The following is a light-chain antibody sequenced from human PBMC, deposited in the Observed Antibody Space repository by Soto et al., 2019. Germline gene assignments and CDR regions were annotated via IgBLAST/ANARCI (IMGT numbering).Light chain of an antibody. Sequence: DIQMTQSPSSLSASVGDTVTITCRASQTIRYSLNWYQQKPGKAPKVLIYDASTLQSGVPPRFSGSGSGTDLALTITSLQPEDFATYYCHQSAGSLTWTFGQGTRVEAK. CDR3: HQSAGSLTWT. CDR1: QTIRYS. CDR2: DAS. J-gene: IGKJ1*01. V-gene: IGKV1-39*01.